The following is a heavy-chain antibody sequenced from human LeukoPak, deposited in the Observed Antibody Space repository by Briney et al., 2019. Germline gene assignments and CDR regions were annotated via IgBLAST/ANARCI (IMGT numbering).Heavy chain of an antibody. CDR1: GFTFSTYG. D-gene: IGHD7-27*01. J-gene: IGHJ4*02. V-gene: IGHV3-48*04. CDR3: ARRTLGFFDY. CDR2: ISSSGSTI. Sequence: PGGSLGLSCAASGFTFSTYGMHWVRQAPGKGLEWVSYISSSGSTIYYADSVKGRFTISRDNAKNSLYLQMNSLRAEDTAVYYCARRTLGFFDYWGQGTLVTVSS.